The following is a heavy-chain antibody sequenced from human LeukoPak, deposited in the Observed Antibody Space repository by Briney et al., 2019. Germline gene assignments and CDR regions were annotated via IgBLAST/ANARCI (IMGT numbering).Heavy chain of an antibody. Sequence: SETLSLTCAVYGGSFSGYYWSWIRQPPGKGLEWIGEINHSGSTNYNPSLKSRVTISVDTSKNQFSLKLSSVTAADTAVYYCASASLDCSSTSCYADWGQGALVTVSS. CDR2: INHSGST. J-gene: IGHJ4*02. D-gene: IGHD2-2*01. V-gene: IGHV4-34*01. CDR3: ASASLDCSSTSCYAD. CDR1: GGSFSGYY.